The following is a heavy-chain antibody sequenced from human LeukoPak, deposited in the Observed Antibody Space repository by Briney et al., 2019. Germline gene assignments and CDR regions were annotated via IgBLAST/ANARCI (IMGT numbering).Heavy chain of an antibody. CDR1: GDSFSSNSAA. CDR3: ARDCNIQLWFSSYYYMDV. CDR2: TYYRSKWYT. J-gene: IGHJ6*03. Sequence: SQTLSLTCAISGDSFSSNSAAWDWLRQSPSRGLEWLGRTYYRSKWYTDYAVSVNSRITINPDTSKNQFSLQLNSVTPEDTAVYYCARDCNIQLWFSSYYYMDVWGKGTTVTVSS. D-gene: IGHD5-18*01. V-gene: IGHV6-1*01.